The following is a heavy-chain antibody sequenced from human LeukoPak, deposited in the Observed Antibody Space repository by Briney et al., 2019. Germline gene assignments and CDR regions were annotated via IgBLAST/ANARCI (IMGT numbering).Heavy chain of an antibody. V-gene: IGHV3-33*01. CDR1: GFTFSSYG. CDR2: IWYEGSNQ. CDR3: AAAGYSSGWYNIDY. Sequence: PGRSPRPSCAAAGFTFSSYGMHCVRQAPGKGLDWVADIWYEGSNQYYADSVRRRFTISRDNSKHTLYLQMNSLRAEDTAVYYCAAAGYSSGWYNIDYWGQGTLVTVSS. D-gene: IGHD6-19*01. J-gene: IGHJ4*02.